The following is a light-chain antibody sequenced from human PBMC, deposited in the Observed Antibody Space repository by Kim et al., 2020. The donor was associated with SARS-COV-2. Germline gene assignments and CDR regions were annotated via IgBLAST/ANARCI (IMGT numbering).Light chain of an antibody. V-gene: IGLV3-21*04. Sequence: SYELTQPPSVSVAPGKTARITCGGNNIGSKSVHWYQQKPGRAPVLVIYYDSDRPSGIPERFSGSNSGNTATLTISRVGAGDEADYYCQVWDRSSDHWVFGGGTQLTVL. CDR3: QVWDRSSDHWV. CDR1: NIGSKS. J-gene: IGLJ3*02. CDR2: YDS.